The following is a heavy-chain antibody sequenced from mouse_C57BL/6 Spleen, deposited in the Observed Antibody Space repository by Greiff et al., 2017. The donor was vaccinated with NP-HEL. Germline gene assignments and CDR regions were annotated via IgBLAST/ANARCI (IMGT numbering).Heavy chain of an antibody. CDR1: GYTFTSYG. J-gene: IGHJ2*01. D-gene: IGHD2-1*01. CDR3: ASKVYGNYGYFDY. CDR2: IYPRSGNT. Sequence: QVQLQQSGAELARPGASVTLSCKASGYTFTSYGISWVKQRTGQGLEWIGEIYPRSGNTYYNEKFKGKATLTADKSSSTAYMELRSLTSEDSAVYFCASKVYGNYGYFDYWGQGTTLTVSS. V-gene: IGHV1-81*01.